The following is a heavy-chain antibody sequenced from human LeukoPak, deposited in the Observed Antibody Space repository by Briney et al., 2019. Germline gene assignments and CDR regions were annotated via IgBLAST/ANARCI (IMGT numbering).Heavy chain of an antibody. Sequence: PGGSLRLSCAASGFTFSSYGMHWVRQAPGKGLEWVAVIWYDGSNKYYADSVKGRFTISRDNSKNTLYLQMNSLRAEDTAVYYCARDDNPYYYDSSGLDYWGQGTLVTVSS. CDR1: GFTFSSYG. CDR2: IWYDGSNK. V-gene: IGHV3-33*01. CDR3: ARDDNPYYYDSSGLDY. J-gene: IGHJ4*02. D-gene: IGHD3-22*01.